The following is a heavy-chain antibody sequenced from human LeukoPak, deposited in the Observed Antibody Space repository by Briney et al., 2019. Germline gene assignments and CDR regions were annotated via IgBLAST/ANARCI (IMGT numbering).Heavy chain of an antibody. D-gene: IGHD1-26*01. CDR1: GLTFSNYW. CDR3: ARDPYSGGYGDYYYYYMDL. Sequence: GGSLRLSCAVSGLTFSNYWMHWVRQAPGKGLKWVSSITSSSTYIYYADSVKGRFTISRDNAKNSLYLQMNSLRAEDTAVYYCARDPYSGGYGDYYYYYMDLWGQGTTVTISS. V-gene: IGHV3-21*01. CDR2: ITSSSTYI. J-gene: IGHJ6*03.